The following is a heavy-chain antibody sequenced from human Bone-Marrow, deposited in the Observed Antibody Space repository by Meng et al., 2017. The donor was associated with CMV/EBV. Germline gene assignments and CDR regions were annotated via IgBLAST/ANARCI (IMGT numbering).Heavy chain of an antibody. J-gene: IGHJ6*01. CDR1: GFTFSSYS. V-gene: IGHV3-21*01. D-gene: IGHD2-2*02. CDR2: ISSSSSYI. Sequence: GGSLRLSCAASGFTFSSYSMDWVRQAPGKGLEWVSSISSSSSYIYYADSVQGRFTISRDNAKISLYLQMNSLRAEDTAVYYCARDVIVVVPAAIEVYYYGMDVWGQGTTVTGFS. CDR3: ARDVIVVVPAAIEVYYYGMDV.